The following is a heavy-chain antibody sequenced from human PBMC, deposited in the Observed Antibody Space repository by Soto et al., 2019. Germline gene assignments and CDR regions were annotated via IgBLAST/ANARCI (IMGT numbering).Heavy chain of an antibody. J-gene: IGHJ3*02. V-gene: IGHV3-48*03. CDR3: ARGGGLLDYYDSSGYYDAFDI. CDR1: GFTFSSYE. Sequence: SGGSLRLSCAASGFTFSSYEMNWVHQAPGKGLEWVSYISSSGSTIYYADSVKGRFTISRDNAKNSLYLQMNSLRAEDTAVYYCARGGGLLDYYDSSGYYDAFDIWGQGTMVTVSS. CDR2: ISSSGSTI. D-gene: IGHD3-22*01.